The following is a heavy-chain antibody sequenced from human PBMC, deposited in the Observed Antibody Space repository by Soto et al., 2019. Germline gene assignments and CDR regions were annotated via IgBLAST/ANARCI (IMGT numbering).Heavy chain of an antibody. CDR1: GFTFDDYA. Sequence: EVHLVESGGGLVQPGRSLRLSCAASGFTFDDYAMHWVRQAPGKGLEWVSGISWNSGSIGYADSVKGRFTISRDNAKNSLYLQMNSLRAEDTALYYCAKDTGAYGDYVGMDAFDIWGQGTMVTVSS. J-gene: IGHJ3*02. D-gene: IGHD4-17*01. CDR2: ISWNSGSI. V-gene: IGHV3-9*01. CDR3: AKDTGAYGDYVGMDAFDI.